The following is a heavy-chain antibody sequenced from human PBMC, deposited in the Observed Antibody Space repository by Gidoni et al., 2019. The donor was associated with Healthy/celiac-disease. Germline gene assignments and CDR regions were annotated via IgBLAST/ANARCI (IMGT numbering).Heavy chain of an antibody. D-gene: IGHD2-21*02. CDR3: ARGGEVTPTPTSWFDP. CDR2: IIPIFGTA. J-gene: IGHJ5*02. V-gene: IGHV1-69*01. CDR1: GGTFSSYA. Sequence: QVQLVQSGAAVKKPGSSVKVSCKASGGTFSSYAISWVRQAPGQGREWMGGIIPIFGTANYAQKFQGRVTITADESTSTAYMELSSLRSEDTAVYYCARGGEVTPTPTSWFDPWGQGTLVTVSS.